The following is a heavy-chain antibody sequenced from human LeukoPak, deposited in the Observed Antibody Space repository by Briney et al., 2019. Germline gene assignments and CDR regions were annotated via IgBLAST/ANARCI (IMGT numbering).Heavy chain of an antibody. CDR1: GFTFSSYA. J-gene: IGHJ4*02. Sequence: GSLRLSCAASGFTFSSYAMHWVRQAPGKGLEWVAVISYDGSNKYYADSVKGRFTISRDNSKNTLYLQMNSLRAEDTAVYYCARDGKWELLNYFDYWGQGTLVTVSS. CDR2: ISYDGSNK. CDR3: ARDGKWELLNYFDY. D-gene: IGHD1-26*01. V-gene: IGHV3-30-3*01.